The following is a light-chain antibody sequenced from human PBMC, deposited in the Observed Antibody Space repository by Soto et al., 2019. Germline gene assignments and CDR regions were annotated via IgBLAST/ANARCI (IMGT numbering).Light chain of an antibody. CDR1: QSISSW. CDR3: QQYNSYPRT. J-gene: IGKJ2*01. V-gene: IGKV1-5*01. Sequence: DIQMTQSPSTLSASVGDRVTITCRASQSISSWLAWYQQKPGKAPKLLIYDASSLESGVPSRFSGSGSGTEFTLTISSLQPDDFATYYCQQYNSYPRTFGQATTLEIK. CDR2: DAS.